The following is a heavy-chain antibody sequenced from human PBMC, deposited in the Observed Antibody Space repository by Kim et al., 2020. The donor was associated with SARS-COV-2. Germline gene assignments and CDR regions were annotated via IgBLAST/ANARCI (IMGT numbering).Heavy chain of an antibody. Sequence: SETLSLTCTVSGYSISSGYYWGWIRQPPGKGLEWIGSIYHSGSTYYNPSLKSRVTISVDTSKNQFSLKLSSVTAADTAVYYCARNPLYYYGSGREDYFDYWGQGTLVTVSS. D-gene: IGHD3-10*01. CDR3: ARNPLYYYGSGREDYFDY. CDR1: GYSISSGYY. V-gene: IGHV4-38-2*02. J-gene: IGHJ4*02. CDR2: IYHSGST.